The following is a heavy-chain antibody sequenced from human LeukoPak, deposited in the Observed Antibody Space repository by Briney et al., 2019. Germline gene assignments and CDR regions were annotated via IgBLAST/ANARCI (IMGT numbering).Heavy chain of an antibody. V-gene: IGHV3-23*01. J-gene: IGHJ4*02. Sequence: GGSLRRSCAASGFTFSSYGMSWVRQAPGKGLEWVSAISGSGGSRYYADSVKGRFTISRDNSKNTLYLQMNSLRAEDTAVYYCAKGDDIVVVPALNFDYWGQGTLVTVSS. CDR1: GFTFSSYG. CDR3: AKGDDIVVVPALNFDY. D-gene: IGHD2-2*01. CDR2: ISGSGGSR.